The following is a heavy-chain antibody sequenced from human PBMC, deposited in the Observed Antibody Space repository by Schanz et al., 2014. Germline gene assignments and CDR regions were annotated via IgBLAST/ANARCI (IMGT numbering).Heavy chain of an antibody. D-gene: IGHD5-12*01. J-gene: IGHJ6*02. CDR2: IRNKADSHAT. CDR1: GFTFSDSS. Sequence: EVQLVESGGGLVQPGGSLTLSCAASGFTFSDSSMHWVRQASGKGLEWVGRIRNKADSHATGYAASVKGRFTISRDDSKNTEYLQMHSMNTEGTAVYSCSSREGGGYTYSYYYYGMDVWGQGTTVTVSS. CDR3: SSREGGGYTYSYYYYGMDV. V-gene: IGHV3-73*01.